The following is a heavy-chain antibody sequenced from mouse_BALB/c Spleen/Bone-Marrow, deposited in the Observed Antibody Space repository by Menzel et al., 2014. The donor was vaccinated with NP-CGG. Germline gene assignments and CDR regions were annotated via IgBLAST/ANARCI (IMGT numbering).Heavy chain of an antibody. CDR3: AVYDYEGFAY. CDR2: IDPANGNT. J-gene: IGHJ3*01. CDR1: GFNIKDTY. V-gene: IGHV14-3*02. Sequence: EVQLQQSGAELVKPGASVKLSCTASGFNIKDTYMHWVKQRPEQGLEWIGRIDPANGNTKYDPKFQGKATITADTSSSTAYLQLSSLTSEDTAVYYCAVYDYEGFAYWGQGTLVTVSA. D-gene: IGHD2-4*01.